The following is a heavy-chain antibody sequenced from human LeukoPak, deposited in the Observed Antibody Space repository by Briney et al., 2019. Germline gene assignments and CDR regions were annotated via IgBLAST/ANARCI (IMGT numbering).Heavy chain of an antibody. V-gene: IGHV1-46*01. CDR2: INPSGGST. CDR3: ARYCSGGSCVIGYFDY. CDR1: GYTFTSYY. Sequence: ASVKVSCKASGYTFTSYYMHWVRQAPGQGLEWMGIINPSGGSTSYAQKFQGRVTMTRDTSTSTVYMELSSLRSEDTAVYYCARYCSGGSCVIGYFDYWGQGTLVTVSS. D-gene: IGHD2-15*01. J-gene: IGHJ4*02.